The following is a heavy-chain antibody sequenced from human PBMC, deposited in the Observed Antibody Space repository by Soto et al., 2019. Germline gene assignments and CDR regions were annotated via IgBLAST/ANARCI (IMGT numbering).Heavy chain of an antibody. Sequence: QVQLVQSGAEVKKPGASVQVSCKASGYTFTSYDINWVRKATGKGLEWMGWMNPNSGNTGYAQKFQGRVTMTRNTSIITAYMELSSLRSEDTAVYYCASGDYLANDYWGQGTLVTVSS. V-gene: IGHV1-8*01. CDR3: ASGDYLANDY. D-gene: IGHD3-10*01. CDR1: GYTFTSYD. CDR2: MNPNSGNT. J-gene: IGHJ4*02.